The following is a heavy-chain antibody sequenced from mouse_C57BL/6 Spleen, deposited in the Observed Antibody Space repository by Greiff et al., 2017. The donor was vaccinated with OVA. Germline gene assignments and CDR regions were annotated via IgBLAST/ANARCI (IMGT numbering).Heavy chain of an antibody. D-gene: IGHD4-1*01. J-gene: IGHJ4*01. Sequence: VQLQQSGAELVKPGASVKISCKASGYAFSSYWMNWVKQRPGKGLEWIGQIYPGDGDTNYNGKFKGKATLTADKSSSTAYMRLSSLTSEDSAVYFCARRDGTGVYAMDYWGQGTSVTVSS. V-gene: IGHV1-80*01. CDR3: ARRDGTGVYAMDY. CDR1: GYAFSSYW. CDR2: IYPGDGDT.